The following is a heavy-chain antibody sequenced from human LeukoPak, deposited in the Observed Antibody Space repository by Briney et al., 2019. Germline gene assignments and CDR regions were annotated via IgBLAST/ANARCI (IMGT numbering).Heavy chain of an antibody. Sequence: GGSLRLSCAASGFTFSGYAIHWVRQAPGKGLEWVAVISSDGRDKHHADSVKGRFTISRDNSKNTLYLQTNSLRAEDTAVYYCARDLRRFAAYYFDYWDQGTLVTVSS. J-gene: IGHJ4*02. CDR2: ISSDGRDK. D-gene: IGHD5/OR15-5a*01. V-gene: IGHV3-30*03. CDR1: GFTFSGYA. CDR3: ARDLRRFAAYYFDY.